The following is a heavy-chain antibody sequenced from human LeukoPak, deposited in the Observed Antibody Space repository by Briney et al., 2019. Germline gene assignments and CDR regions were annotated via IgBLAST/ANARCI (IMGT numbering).Heavy chain of an antibody. Sequence: GGSLRLSCVASGFTFSSRDWMTWVRQAPGKGLEWVGRIQTKSEGGTADYAAPLKGRFTISRDDSENKLYLQMDSLKTEDTAVYYCTTDWSRWGQGTLVIVSS. J-gene: IGHJ4*02. CDR3: TTDWSR. D-gene: IGHD2-8*02. V-gene: IGHV3-15*01. CDR1: GFTFSSRDW. CDR2: IQTKSEGGTA.